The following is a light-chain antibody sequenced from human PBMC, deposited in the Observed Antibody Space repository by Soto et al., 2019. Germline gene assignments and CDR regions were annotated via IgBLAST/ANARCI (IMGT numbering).Light chain of an antibody. J-gene: IGKJ2*01. Sequence: EIVLTQSPGTLSLSTGERATLSCRASQSVSSSYLGWYQQKPGQAPRLLIYGRSSRATGIPDRVSGSGSGTDFTLTISRLEPEDVAVYYCQQYGSLPRTFGQGTKLEIK. V-gene: IGKV3-20*01. CDR1: QSVSSSY. CDR3: QQYGSLPRT. CDR2: GRS.